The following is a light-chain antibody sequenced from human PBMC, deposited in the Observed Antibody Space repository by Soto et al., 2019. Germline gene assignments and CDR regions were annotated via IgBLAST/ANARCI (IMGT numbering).Light chain of an antibody. J-gene: IGLJ2*01. V-gene: IGLV2-23*01. Sequence: QSALTQPASVSGSPGQSSTISCTGTSSDVGSDNLVSWYQQHPGKAPKLMIYEGSKRPSGVSNRFSGSKSGNTASLTISGLQAEDEADYYCCSYAGSSTAIFGGGTQLTVL. CDR1: SSDVGSDNL. CDR3: CSYAGSSTAI. CDR2: EGS.